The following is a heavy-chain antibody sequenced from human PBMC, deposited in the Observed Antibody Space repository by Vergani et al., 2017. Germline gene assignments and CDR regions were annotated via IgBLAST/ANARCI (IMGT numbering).Heavy chain of an antibody. CDR2: INHSGST. D-gene: IGHD1-26*01. Sequence: QVQLQQWGAGLLKPSETLSLTCAVYGGSFIGYYWSWIRQPPGKGLEWIGEINHSGSTNYNPSLKSRVTLSVDTSKNQFSLKLSSVTAADTAVYYCERVHPGGSYSYYYYCMDVWGKGTTVTVSS. CDR3: ERVHPGGSYSYYYYCMDV. V-gene: IGHV4-34*01. CDR1: GGSFIGYY. J-gene: IGHJ6*03.